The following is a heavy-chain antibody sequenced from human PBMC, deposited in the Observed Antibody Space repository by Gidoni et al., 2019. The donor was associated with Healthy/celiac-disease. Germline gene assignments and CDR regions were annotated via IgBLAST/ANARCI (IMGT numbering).Heavy chain of an antibody. CDR1: GFTFSGSA. D-gene: IGHD4-17*01. Sequence: EVPLVESGGGLVQPGGSLKLSCAASGFTFSGSAMHWVRQASGKGLEWVGRIRSKANSYATAYAASVKGRFTISRDDSKNTAYLQMNSLKTEDTAVYYCTRHDYSSYYYYGMDVWGQGTTVTVSS. CDR3: TRHDYSSYYYYGMDV. CDR2: IRSKANSYAT. V-gene: IGHV3-73*01. J-gene: IGHJ6*02.